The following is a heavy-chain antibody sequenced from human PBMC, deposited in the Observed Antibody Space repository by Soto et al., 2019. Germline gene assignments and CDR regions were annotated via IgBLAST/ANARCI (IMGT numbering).Heavy chain of an antibody. CDR2: INPNSGNI. Sequence: ASVKVSCKASGYTFNSYGISWVRQAPGQGLEWMGWINPNSGNIGYAQRFQGRVTMTRDTAIRTAYMEVSSLRSDDTAVYYCARGRASGSYYLLDYWGQGTLVTVSS. J-gene: IGHJ4*02. V-gene: IGHV1-8*01. D-gene: IGHD3-10*01. CDR3: ARGRASGSYYLLDY. CDR1: GYTFNSYG.